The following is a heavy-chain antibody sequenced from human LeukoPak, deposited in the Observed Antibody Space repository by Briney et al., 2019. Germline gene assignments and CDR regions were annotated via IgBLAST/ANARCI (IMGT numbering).Heavy chain of an antibody. Sequence: GGSLRLTCAASGFTFSSYALDWVRQAPGKGLEWVAVISKDGNSQNYADSVKGRFTISRDNSKNTLYLQMNSLRPEDTAVYYCAGESFDIWGQGTTVTVSS. V-gene: IGHV3-30*04. CDR2: ISKDGNSQ. CDR3: AGESFDI. CDR1: GFTFSSYA. J-gene: IGHJ3*02.